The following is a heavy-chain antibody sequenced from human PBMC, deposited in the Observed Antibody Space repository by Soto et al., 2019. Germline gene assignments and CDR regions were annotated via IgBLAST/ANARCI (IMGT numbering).Heavy chain of an antibody. D-gene: IGHD3-9*01. CDR1: EFTFSTYS. V-gene: IGHV3-21*01. Sequence: SGGSLRLSCAASEFTFSTYSMNWVRQAPGKGLEWVSCISSTSSHTYYSDSVRGRFTISRDNAKNSLYLQMNSLGADDTAVYYCARDPSKEPNYDILTGPFDYWGQGTLVTVSS. CDR3: ARDPSKEPNYDILTGPFDY. J-gene: IGHJ4*02. CDR2: ISSTSSHT.